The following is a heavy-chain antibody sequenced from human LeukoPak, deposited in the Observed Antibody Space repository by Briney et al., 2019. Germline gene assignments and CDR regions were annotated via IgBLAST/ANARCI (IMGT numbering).Heavy chain of an antibody. CDR1: GFTFSSYE. D-gene: IGHD6-19*01. Sequence: PGGSLRLSCAASGFTFSSYEMNWVRQAPGKGLEWVSYISSSGSTMYYADSVKGRFTISRDNAKNSLYLQMNSLRAEDTAVYYCARDPVGVRYSSGPGAKFDYWGQGTLVTVSS. CDR3: ARDPVGVRYSSGPGAKFDY. CDR2: ISSSGSTM. J-gene: IGHJ4*02. V-gene: IGHV3-48*03.